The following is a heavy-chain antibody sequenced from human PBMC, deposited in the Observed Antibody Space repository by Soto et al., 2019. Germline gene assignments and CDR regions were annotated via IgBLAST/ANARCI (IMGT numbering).Heavy chain of an antibody. J-gene: IGHJ3*02. Sequence: WGSLRLSCAASGITFSSYSMNWVRHAPGKGLEWVSYISSSSITIYYADSVKGRFTISRANAKNSLYLQMNSLRDEDTAVYYRARDPYEPIVGSSRDACDIWGPGP. CDR3: ARDPYEPIVGSSRDACDI. CDR2: ISSSSITI. V-gene: IGHV3-48*02. CDR1: GITFSSYS. D-gene: IGHD1-26*01.